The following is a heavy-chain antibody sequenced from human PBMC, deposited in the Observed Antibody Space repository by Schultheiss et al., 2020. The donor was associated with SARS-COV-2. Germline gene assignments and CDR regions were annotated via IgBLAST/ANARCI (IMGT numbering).Heavy chain of an antibody. J-gene: IGHJ5*02. V-gene: IGHV5-10-1*01. CDR2: IDPSYSYT. D-gene: IGHD1-7*01. CDR1: GYSFTSYW. Sequence: GGSLRLSCKGSGYSFTSYWISWVRQMPGKGLEWMGRIDPSYSYTNYSPSFQGHVTISADKSISTAYLQWSSLKASDTAMYYCARGPGITGTTGWFDPWGQGTLVTVSS. CDR3: ARGPGITGTTGWFDP.